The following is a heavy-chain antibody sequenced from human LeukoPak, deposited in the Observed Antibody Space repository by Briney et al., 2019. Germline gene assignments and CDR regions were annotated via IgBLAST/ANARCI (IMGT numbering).Heavy chain of an antibody. Sequence: GSVKVSCKASGYTFTSYYMHWVRQAPGQGLEWMGIINPSGGSTSYAQKFQGRVTMTRDMSTSTVYMELSSLRSEDTAVYYCAREVAYCSGGSCQDAFDIWGQGTMVTVSS. CDR3: AREVAYCSGGSCQDAFDI. CDR1: GYTFTSYY. D-gene: IGHD2-15*01. V-gene: IGHV1-46*01. CDR2: INPSGGST. J-gene: IGHJ3*02.